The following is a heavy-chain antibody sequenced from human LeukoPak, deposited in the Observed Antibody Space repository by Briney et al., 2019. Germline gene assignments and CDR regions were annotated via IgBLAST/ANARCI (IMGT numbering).Heavy chain of an antibody. CDR3: ARLRIVGDTYAFDI. D-gene: IGHD1-26*01. CDR1: GTSIRNYY. J-gene: IGHJ3*02. CDR2: IFHSGNT. V-gene: IGHV4-59*01. Sequence: SETLSLTCTVSGTSIRNYYWTWIRQPPGKGLEWLGNIFHSGNTNYNPSLKSRVTISLEPSKNQFSLKLSSVTAADTAVYYCARLRIVGDTYAFDIWGQGTMVTVSS.